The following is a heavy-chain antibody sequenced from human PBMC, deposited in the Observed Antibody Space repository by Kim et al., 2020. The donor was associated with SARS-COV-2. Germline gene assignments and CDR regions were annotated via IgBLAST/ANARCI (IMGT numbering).Heavy chain of an antibody. Sequence: GESLKISCKGSGYSCTSYWIGWVRQMPGKGLEWMGIIYPGDSDTRYSPSFQGQVTISADKSISTAYLQWSSLKASDTAMYYCARRVGFGELYNWFDPWGQGTLVTVSS. CDR3: ARRVGFGELYNWFDP. V-gene: IGHV5-51*01. CDR2: IYPGDSDT. J-gene: IGHJ5*02. CDR1: GYSCTSYW. D-gene: IGHD3-10*01.